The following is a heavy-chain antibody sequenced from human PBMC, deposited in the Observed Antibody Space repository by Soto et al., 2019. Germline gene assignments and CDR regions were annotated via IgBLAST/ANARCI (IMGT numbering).Heavy chain of an antibody. J-gene: IGHJ4*02. Sequence: QVQLRQSGPGLLKPSGTLSLTCAVSGGYISSTNWWSWVRQSPGKGLEWIGEMYHSGSTNYNPCLRGRVTISVDKSNNQFSLKIRSVTAADTAIYYCATLPPRIELKVLPIPTWGQGTLVTVSS. V-gene: IGHV4-4*02. CDR2: MYHSGST. D-gene: IGHD2-2*02. CDR1: GGYISSTNW. CDR3: ATLPPRIELKVLPIPT.